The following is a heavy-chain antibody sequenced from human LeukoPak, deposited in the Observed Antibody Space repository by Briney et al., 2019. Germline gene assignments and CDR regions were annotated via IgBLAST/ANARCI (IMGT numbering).Heavy chain of an antibody. CDR2: IKQDGTAK. CDR3: VRDPHYDSGGYYWAFDN. V-gene: IGHV3-7*01. D-gene: IGHD3-22*01. CDR1: GFTFRSYW. J-gene: IGHJ4*02. Sequence: HPGGSLRLSCAASGFTFRSYWMSWVRQAPGKGLEWVANIKQDGTAKYYVDSVKGRFTISRDNAKNSLYLQMNSLRAEDTAVYYCVRDPHYDSGGYYWAFDNWGQGTLVTVSS.